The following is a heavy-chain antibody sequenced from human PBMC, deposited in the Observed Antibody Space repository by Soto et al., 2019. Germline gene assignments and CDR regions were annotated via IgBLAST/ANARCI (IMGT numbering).Heavy chain of an antibody. CDR1: GYNFTSYG. Sequence: QVQLVQSGAEVKKPVASVKVSCKASGYNFTSYGISWVRQAPGQGLEWMGWIGAYNGKTNNAQKLQGRVTMTTDTSTSTAYMELRSLRSDATAVYYCARDRLGATGDYLGQGTLVTVSS. J-gene: IGHJ4*02. CDR3: ARDRLGATGDY. D-gene: IGHD1-26*01. V-gene: IGHV1-18*01. CDR2: IGAYNGKT.